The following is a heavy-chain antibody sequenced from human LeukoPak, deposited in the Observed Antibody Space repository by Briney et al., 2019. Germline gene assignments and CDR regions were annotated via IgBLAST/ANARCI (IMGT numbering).Heavy chain of an antibody. V-gene: IGHV3-11*04. CDR3: ARGRTHSSSWPFDY. J-gene: IGHJ4*02. D-gene: IGHD6-13*01. CDR1: GFTFNDYY. Sequence: GGSLRLSCAASGFTFNDYYMSWIRQAPGKGLEWVSYISSSGGSINYADSVKGRFTISRDNAKNSLYLQMNSLRAEDTAVYYCARGRTHSSSWPFDYWGQGTLVTVSS. CDR2: ISSSGGSI.